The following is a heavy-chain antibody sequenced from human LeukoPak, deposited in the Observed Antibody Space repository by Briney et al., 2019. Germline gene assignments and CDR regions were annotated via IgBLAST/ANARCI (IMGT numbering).Heavy chain of an antibody. CDR1: GFTVSSDY. CDR2: IYSGGST. V-gene: IGHV3-66*01. J-gene: IGHJ5*02. D-gene: IGHD6-6*01. Sequence: GGSLRLACAASGFTVSSDYMSWVRQAPGKGLEWVSIIYSGGSTYYADSVKGRFNISRDNSKNTLYLQMRSLRAEDTAVYYCARGWGLDRLQLVRKRNWFDPWGQGTLVTVSS. CDR3: ARGWGLDRLQLVRKRNWFDP.